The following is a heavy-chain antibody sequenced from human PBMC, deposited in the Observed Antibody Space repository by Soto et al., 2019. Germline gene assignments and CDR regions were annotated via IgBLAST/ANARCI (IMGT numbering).Heavy chain of an antibody. V-gene: IGHV3-30*03. J-gene: IGHJ5*02. Sequence: QVQLVESGGGVVQPGTSLRLVCAVSEVAFSSHGFHWVRQAPGKGLEWVAFISYDGRKKYYVDSVDGRFTISRDNSKNTLYLQMNSLRREDSAVYLCASPAAGTFGHWGQGTLVTVS. D-gene: IGHD6-13*01. CDR3: ASPAAGTFGH. CDR2: ISYDGRKK. CDR1: EVAFSSHG.